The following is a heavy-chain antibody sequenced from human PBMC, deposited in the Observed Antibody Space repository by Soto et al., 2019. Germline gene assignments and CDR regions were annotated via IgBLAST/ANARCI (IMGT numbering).Heavy chain of an antibody. CDR2: MNPNSGNT. Sequence: QVQLVQSGAEVKKPGASVKVSCKASGYTFTSYDINWVRQATGQGLEWMGWMNPNSGNTGYAQKFQGRVTMTRNTSISTAYMELSSLRSEDTAVYYCARLRYFAAAVAPGGYYYYGMDVWGQGTTVTVSS. J-gene: IGHJ6*02. CDR1: GYTFTSYD. V-gene: IGHV1-8*01. CDR3: ARLRYFAAAVAPGGYYYYGMDV. D-gene: IGHD3-9*01.